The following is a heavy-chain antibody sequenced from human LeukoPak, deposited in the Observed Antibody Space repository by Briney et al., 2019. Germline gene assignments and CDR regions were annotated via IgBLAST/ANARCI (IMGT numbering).Heavy chain of an antibody. CDR2: ISGSGSST. CDR3: AKGGTNGLYYFDY. J-gene: IGHJ4*02. CDR1: GFTFSSYA. D-gene: IGHD6-19*01. V-gene: IGHV3-23*01. Sequence: PGGSLRLSCAASGFTFSSYAISWVRQAPGKGLEWVSAISGSGSSTYYADSVKGRFTISRDNSKNTLYLQMNSLRAEDTAVYYCAKGGTNGLYYFDYWGQGTLVTVSS.